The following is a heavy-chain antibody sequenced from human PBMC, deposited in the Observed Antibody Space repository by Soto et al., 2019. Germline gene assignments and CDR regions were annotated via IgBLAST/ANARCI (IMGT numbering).Heavy chain of an antibody. J-gene: IGHJ5*01. Sequence: SETLSLTCSVSGDSISSVDYFWAWIRQPPGQALEYIGYIYKSATTYYNPSFESRVAISLDASKSQFSLNVTSVTAADTAVYFCARGRYCLTGRCFPNWFDSWGQGTLVTVSS. V-gene: IGHV4-30-4*01. CDR2: IYKSATT. D-gene: IGHD2-15*01. CDR3: ARGRYCLTGRCFPNWFDS. CDR1: GDSISSVDYF.